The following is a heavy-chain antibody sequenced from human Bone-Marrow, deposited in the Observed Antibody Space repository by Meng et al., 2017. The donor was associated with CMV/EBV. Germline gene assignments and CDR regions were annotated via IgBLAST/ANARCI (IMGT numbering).Heavy chain of an antibody. Sequence: GSLRLSCAASGFAFSSYWMSWVRQAPGKGLEWVANIKQDGSEKYYVDSVKGRFTISRDNAKNSLYLQMNSLRAEDTAVYYCAKNPTWIQPSSQYGMDVWGQGTTVTVSS. J-gene: IGHJ6*02. D-gene: IGHD5-18*01. CDR2: IKQDGSEK. V-gene: IGHV3-7*01. CDR1: GFAFSSYW. CDR3: AKNPTWIQPSSQYGMDV.